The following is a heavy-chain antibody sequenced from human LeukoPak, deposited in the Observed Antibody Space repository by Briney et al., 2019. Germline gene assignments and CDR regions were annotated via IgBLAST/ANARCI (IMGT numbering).Heavy chain of an antibody. D-gene: IGHD3-3*01. V-gene: IGHV4-59*12. Sequence: SSETLSLTCTVSGGSISSYYWSWIRQPPGKGLEWIGYIYYSGSTNYNPSLKSRVTISVDTSKNQFSLKLSSVTAADTAVYYCARDRITIFGVVIGGGNWFDPWGQGTLVTVSS. CDR3: ARDRITIFGVVIGGGNWFDP. J-gene: IGHJ5*02. CDR2: IYYSGST. CDR1: GGSISSYY.